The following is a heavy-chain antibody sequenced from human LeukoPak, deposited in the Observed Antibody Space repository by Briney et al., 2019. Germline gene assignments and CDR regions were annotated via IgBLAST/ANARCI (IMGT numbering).Heavy chain of an antibody. Sequence: ASVKVSCKASGYTFTSYGISWVRQAPGQGLEWMGWISIYNGNTNYAQKFQGRVTMSTDTMTADTSTSTAYMELRSLRSDDTAVYYCARGRIAAAGKAHFDYWGQGTLVTVSS. CDR3: ARGRIAAAGKAHFDY. D-gene: IGHD6-13*01. CDR2: ISIYNGNT. CDR1: GYTFTSYG. V-gene: IGHV1-18*04. J-gene: IGHJ4*02.